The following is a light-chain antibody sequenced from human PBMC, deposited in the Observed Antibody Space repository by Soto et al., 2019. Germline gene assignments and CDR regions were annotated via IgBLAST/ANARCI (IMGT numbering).Light chain of an antibody. Sequence: LTESPDTLSLSQRERATLSCRACQSVYSSYFAWYQQKPGQAPRLLIYGASSRATGIPDRFSGSGSGTDFTLTISRLEPEDFAIYYCQQYGNPPLSFDPGTKVDTK. J-gene: IGKJ3*01. CDR3: QQYGNPPLS. CDR2: GAS. CDR1: QSVYSSY. V-gene: IGKV3-20*01.